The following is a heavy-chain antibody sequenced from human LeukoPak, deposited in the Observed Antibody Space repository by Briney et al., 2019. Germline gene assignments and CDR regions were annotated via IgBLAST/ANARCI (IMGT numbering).Heavy chain of an antibody. J-gene: IGHJ5*02. Sequence: PGGSLRLSCAASGFTFSSYGMHWVRQAPGKGLEWVAIIWYDGSNEDYADSVKGLFTISRDNSKNTLFLQMNGLRAEDTALYYCARDTHLGVVPPAMRGYNWFDTWGQGTLVTVSS. CDR3: ARDTHLGVVPPAMRGYNWFDT. D-gene: IGHD2-2*01. CDR1: GFTFSSYG. V-gene: IGHV3-33*01. CDR2: IWYDGSNE.